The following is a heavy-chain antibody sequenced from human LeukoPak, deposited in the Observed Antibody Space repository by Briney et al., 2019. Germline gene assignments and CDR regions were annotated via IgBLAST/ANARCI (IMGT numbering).Heavy chain of an antibody. CDR2: ISSGGTT. CDR1: GFPVSSNH. D-gene: IGHD3-16*01. V-gene: IGHV3-53*01. CDR3: ASWGPLIAHGY. J-gene: IGHJ4*02. Sequence: GGSPRLSCAVSGFPVSSNHMSWVRQAPGKGLEWVSIISSGGTTYYPDSVKGRLTISRDNSKNTLYLQMNSLRAEDTAVYYCASWGPLIAHGYWGQGTLVTVSS.